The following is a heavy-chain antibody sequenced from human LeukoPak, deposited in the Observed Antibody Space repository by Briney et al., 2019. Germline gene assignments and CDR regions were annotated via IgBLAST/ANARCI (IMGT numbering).Heavy chain of an antibody. D-gene: IGHD4-23*01. CDR1: GGTFSSYA. J-gene: IGHJ4*02. V-gene: IGHV1-69*13. CDR2: TIPIFGTA. CDR3: ARSQIGRWSHFDY. Sequence: SVKVSCKASGGTFSSYAISWVRQAPGQGLEWMGGTIPIFGTANYAQKFQGRVTITADESTSTAYMELSSLRSEDTAVYYCARSQIGRWSHFDYWGQGTLVTVSS.